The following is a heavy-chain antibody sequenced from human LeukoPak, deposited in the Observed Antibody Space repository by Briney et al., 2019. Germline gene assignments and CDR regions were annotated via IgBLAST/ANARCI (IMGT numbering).Heavy chain of an antibody. CDR2: ISSSSSYI. CDR1: GFTFSSYS. J-gene: IGHJ4*02. Sequence: GGSLRLSCAASGFTFSSYSMNWVRQAPGKGLVWVSSISSSSSYIYYADSVKGRFTISRDNSKNTLYLQMNSLRAEDTAVYYCAKASGWPYYFDYWGQGTLVTVSS. CDR3: AKASGWPYYFDY. D-gene: IGHD6-19*01. V-gene: IGHV3-21*04.